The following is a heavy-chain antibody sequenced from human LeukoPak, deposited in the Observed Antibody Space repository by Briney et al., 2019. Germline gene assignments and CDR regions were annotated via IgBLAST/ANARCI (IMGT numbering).Heavy chain of an antibody. Sequence: GGSLRLSCAASGFTFSSYEMNWVRQAPGKGLEWVSYINSGSTIYYADSVKGRFTISRDNAKNSLYLQMNSLRAEDTAVYYCARDLYRIVVVPHYFDYWGQGTLVTVSS. CDR2: INSGSTI. D-gene: IGHD3-22*01. CDR1: GFTFSSYE. CDR3: ARDLYRIVVVPHYFDY. V-gene: IGHV3-48*03. J-gene: IGHJ4*02.